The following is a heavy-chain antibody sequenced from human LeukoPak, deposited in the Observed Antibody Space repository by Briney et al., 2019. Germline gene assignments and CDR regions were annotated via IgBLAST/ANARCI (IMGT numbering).Heavy chain of an antibody. CDR1: GGSFSGYY. V-gene: IGHV4-34*01. CDR2: INHSGST. D-gene: IGHD3-10*01. Sequence: RPSETLSLTCAVYGGSFSGYYWSWIRQPPGKGLEWIGEINHSGSTNYNPSLKSRVTISVDTSKNQFSLKLSFVTAADTAVYYCARSQNYYGSGDYWSQGTLVTVSS. J-gene: IGHJ4*02. CDR3: ARSQNYYGSGDY.